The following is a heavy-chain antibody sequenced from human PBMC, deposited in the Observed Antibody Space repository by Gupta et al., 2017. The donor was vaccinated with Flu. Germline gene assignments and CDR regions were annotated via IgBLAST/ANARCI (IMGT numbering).Heavy chain of an antibody. D-gene: IGHD3-3*01. J-gene: IGHJ4*02. CDR3: VRFDFWSGYYYFDY. Sequence: QLKLQESGPGLVKSSQTLSLTCTVSGGSIKTDGYYWSWVRHRPGKGLEWIGYIYNSGTTYYNPSLKSRTTISVDTSKNQFSLQVTSVTAADTAVYHCVRFDFWSGYYYFDYWGQGSLVTVTS. CDR2: IYNSGTT. CDR1: GGSIKTDGYY. V-gene: IGHV4-31*03.